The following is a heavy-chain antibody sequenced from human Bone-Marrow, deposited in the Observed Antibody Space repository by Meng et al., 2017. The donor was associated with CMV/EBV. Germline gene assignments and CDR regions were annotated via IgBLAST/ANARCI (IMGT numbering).Heavy chain of an antibody. CDR1: GFTFNTYA. D-gene: IGHD6-19*01. J-gene: IGHJ4*02. CDR3: AKDKRGSGWFVGYFDC. V-gene: IGHV3-23*01. Sequence: SGFTFNTYAMSWVRQAPGKGLEWVSAISGRDDTTYYADSVKGRFTISRDNSKNTLYLQVNSLRAEDTAIYYCAKDKRGSGWFVGYFDCWGQGTLVTVSS. CDR2: ISGRDDTT.